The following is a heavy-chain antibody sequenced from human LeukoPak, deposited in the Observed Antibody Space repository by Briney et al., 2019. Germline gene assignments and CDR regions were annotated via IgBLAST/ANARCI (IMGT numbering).Heavy chain of an antibody. CDR3: AKDIRGYYDSSGYYPVGYFDY. CDR2: IRYDGSNK. Sequence: GGSLRLSCAASGFTSSSYGMHWVRQAPGKGLEWVAFIRYDGSNKYYADSVKGRFTISRDNSKNTLYLQMNSLRAEDTAVYYCAKDIRGYYDSSGYYPVGYFDYWGQGTLVTVSS. V-gene: IGHV3-30*02. CDR1: GFTSSSYG. D-gene: IGHD3-22*01. J-gene: IGHJ4*02.